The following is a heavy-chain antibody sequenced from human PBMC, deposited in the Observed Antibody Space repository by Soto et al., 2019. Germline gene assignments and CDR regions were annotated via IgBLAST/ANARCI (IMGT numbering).Heavy chain of an antibody. Sequence: GRSLRLACAASGFTFRSDGMHWVGQAPGKGLEWVAVISYDGSNKYYADSVKGRFTIFKQNSKNTLYLQMPSPRAEDTAVYYCEKEGPYSDFWSGYQYYWGQGTLVTVSS. J-gene: IGHJ4*02. CDR2: ISYDGSNK. CDR3: EKEGPYSDFWSGYQYY. V-gene: IGHV3-30*18. D-gene: IGHD3-3*01. CDR1: GFTFRSDG.